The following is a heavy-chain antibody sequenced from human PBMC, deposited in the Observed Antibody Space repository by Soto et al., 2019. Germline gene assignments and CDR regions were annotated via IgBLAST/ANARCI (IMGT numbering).Heavy chain of an antibody. J-gene: IGHJ4*02. Sequence: ASVKVSCKASGYTFTSYAMHWVRQAPGQRLEWMGWINAGNGNTKYSQKFQGRVTITRDTSASTAYMELSSLRSEDTAVYYCARSLQIVPAAIAYWGQGTLVTVSS. CDR2: INAGNGNT. CDR3: ARSLQIVPAAIAY. CDR1: GYTFTSYA. D-gene: IGHD2-2*02. V-gene: IGHV1-3*01.